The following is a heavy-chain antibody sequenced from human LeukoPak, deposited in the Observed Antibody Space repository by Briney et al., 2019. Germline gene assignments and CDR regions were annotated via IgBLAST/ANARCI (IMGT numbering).Heavy chain of an antibody. CDR3: ARDSLGGDY. V-gene: IGHV4-59*01. Sequence: SETLSLTCIVSGGSISTYYWSWIRQPPGKGLEWIGYIYYTGSTNYNPSLKSRVTISVDTSKNQFSLKLSSVTAADTAVYYCARDSLGGDYWGQGTLVTVSS. D-gene: IGHD3-16*01. CDR1: GGSISTYY. CDR2: IYYTGST. J-gene: IGHJ4*02.